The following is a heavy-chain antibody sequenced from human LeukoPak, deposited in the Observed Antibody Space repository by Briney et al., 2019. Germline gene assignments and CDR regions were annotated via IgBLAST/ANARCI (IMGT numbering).Heavy chain of an antibody. D-gene: IGHD6-19*01. CDR1: GFTFSSYA. V-gene: IGHV3-23*01. J-gene: IGHJ4*02. Sequence: GGSLRLSCAASGFTFSSYAMSWVRQAPGKGLEWVSAISGSGGSTYYADSVKARFTISRDNSKNTLYLQMNSLRAEDTAVYYCAKVAYSSGWYGGLDYWGQGTLVTVSS. CDR3: AKVAYSSGWYGGLDY. CDR2: ISGSGGST.